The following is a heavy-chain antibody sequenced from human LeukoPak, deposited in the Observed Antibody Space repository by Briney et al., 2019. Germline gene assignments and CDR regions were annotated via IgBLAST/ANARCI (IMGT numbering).Heavy chain of an antibody. D-gene: IGHD6-19*01. CDR2: ISSSGSTI. CDR1: GFTFSDYY. J-gene: IGHJ4*02. CDR3: AREPKQWLVPIDF. Sequence: GGSLRLSCAASGFTFSDYYMSWIRQAPGKGLEWVSYISSSGSTIYYADSVKGRFTVSRDNAKNSLYLQMNSLRAEDTAVCYCAREPKQWLVPIDFWGQGTLVTVSS. V-gene: IGHV3-11*04.